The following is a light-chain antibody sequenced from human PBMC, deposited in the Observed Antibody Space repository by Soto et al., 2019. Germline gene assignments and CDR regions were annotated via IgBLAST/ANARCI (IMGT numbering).Light chain of an antibody. CDR2: EVS. Sequence: QSALTQPASVSGSPGQSIAISCTGTSSDVGAYDFVSWYQQHPDKAPKLLIYEVSNRPSGVSERFSGSKSVNTATLTISGLQAEDEADYYCSSHTTSNTRVFGTGTKLTVL. V-gene: IGLV2-14*03. CDR3: SSHTTSNTRV. J-gene: IGLJ1*01. CDR1: SSDVGAYDF.